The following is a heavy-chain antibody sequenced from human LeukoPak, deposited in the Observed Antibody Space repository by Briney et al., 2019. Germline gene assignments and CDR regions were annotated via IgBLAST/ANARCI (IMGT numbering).Heavy chain of an antibody. V-gene: IGHV1-2*04. Sequence: VASVKVSCKASGYTFTGYYMHWVRQAPGQGLEWMGWINPNSGGTNYAQKFQGWVTMTRDTSISTAYMELSRLRSDDTAVYYCARGVSTGRSFYGRYYGMDVWGQGTTVTVSS. CDR3: ARGVSTGRSFYGRYYGMDV. D-gene: IGHD2/OR15-2a*01. CDR2: INPNSGGT. CDR1: GYTFTGYY. J-gene: IGHJ6*02.